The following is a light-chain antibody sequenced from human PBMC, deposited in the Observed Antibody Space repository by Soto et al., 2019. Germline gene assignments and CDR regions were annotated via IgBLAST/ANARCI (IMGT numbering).Light chain of an antibody. CDR3: QQYYSTPWT. CDR2: WAS. J-gene: IGKJ1*01. V-gene: IGKV4-1*01. CDR1: QSVLYSSNNKNY. Sequence: DIVMTQSPDSLAVSLGERATINCKSSQSVLYSSNNKNYLAWYQQKPGQPPKPLIYWASSRESGVPDRFSGSGSGTDFTLTISSLQAEDVAVYYCQQYYSTPWTFGQGTKVEIE.